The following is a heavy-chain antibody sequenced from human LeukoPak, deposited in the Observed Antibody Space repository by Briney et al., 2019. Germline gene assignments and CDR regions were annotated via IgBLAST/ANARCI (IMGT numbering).Heavy chain of an antibody. Sequence: ASVKVSCKASGYTFTNYGIGWVRQMPGKGLEWMGIIYPGDSDTRYSPSFQGQVTISADKSISTAYLQWSSLKASGTAMYYCARQERIITMVRGVIDYYYYGMDVWGQGTTVTVSS. D-gene: IGHD3-10*01. CDR2: IYPGDSDT. J-gene: IGHJ6*02. V-gene: IGHV5-51*01. CDR1: GYTFTNYG. CDR3: ARQERIITMVRGVIDYYYYGMDV.